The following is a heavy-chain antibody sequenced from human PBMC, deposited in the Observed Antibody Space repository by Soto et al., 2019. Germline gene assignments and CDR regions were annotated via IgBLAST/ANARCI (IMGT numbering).Heavy chain of an antibody. CDR2: ISSSSSYI. V-gene: IGHV3-21*01. CDR3: ARRTNWYFDL. CDR1: GFTFSSYS. J-gene: IGHJ2*01. Sequence: GESLKISCAASGFTFSSYSMNWVRQAPGKGLEWVSSISSSSSYIYYADSVKGRFTISRDNAKNSLYLQMNSLRAEDTVVYYCARRTNWYFDLWGRGTLVTVSS. D-gene: IGHD1-7*01.